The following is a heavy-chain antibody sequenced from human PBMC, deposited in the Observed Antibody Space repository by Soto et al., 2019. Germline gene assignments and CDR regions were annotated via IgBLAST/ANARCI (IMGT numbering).Heavy chain of an antibody. CDR3: ARDQWLVRGYFDY. CDR1: GYTFTSYY. V-gene: IGHV1-46*03. D-gene: IGHD6-19*01. Sequence: QVQLVQSEAEVKKPGASVKVSCKASGYTFTSYYMHWVRQAPGQGLEWMGIINPSGGSTSYAQKFQGRVXXTXDXXTSTVYMELSSLRSEDTAVYYCARDQWLVRGYFDYWGQGTLVTVSS. J-gene: IGHJ4*02. CDR2: INPSGGST.